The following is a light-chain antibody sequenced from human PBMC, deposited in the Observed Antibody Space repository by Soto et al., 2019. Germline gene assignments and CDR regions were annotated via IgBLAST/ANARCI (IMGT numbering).Light chain of an antibody. CDR3: QQYVTSPVT. CDR1: QSLTSNY. J-gene: IGKJ2*01. Sequence: PGERATLSCRASQSLTSNYLAWYQQKPGQAPRLLIYGASGRATAIPDRFSASGSGTDFTLTISRLEPEDFAVYFCQQYVTSPVTFGRGTKLEI. CDR2: GAS. V-gene: IGKV3-20*01.